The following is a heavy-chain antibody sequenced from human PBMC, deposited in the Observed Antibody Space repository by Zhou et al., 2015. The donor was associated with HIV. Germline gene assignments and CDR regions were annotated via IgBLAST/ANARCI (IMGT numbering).Heavy chain of an antibody. D-gene: IGHD5-18*01. J-gene: IGHJ3*02. V-gene: IGHV1-69*12. Sequence: QVQLVQSGAEVKKPGSSVKVSCKASGGTFSSYAISWVRQAPGQGLEWMGGIIPIFGTANYAQKFQGRVTITADESTSTAYMELSSLRSEDTAVYYCARDRVPQDTAKGARVPDAFDIWGQGTMVTVSS. CDR2: IIPIFGTA. CDR3: ARDRVPQDTAKGARVPDAFDI. CDR1: GGTFSSYA.